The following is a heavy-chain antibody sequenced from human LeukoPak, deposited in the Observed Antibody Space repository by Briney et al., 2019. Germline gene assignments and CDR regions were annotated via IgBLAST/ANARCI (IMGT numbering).Heavy chain of an antibody. CDR3: ARGYSSGWYYFDY. V-gene: IGHV4-59*11. J-gene: IGHJ4*02. Sequence: NPSETLSLTCTVSGGSISSHYWSWIRQPPGKGLEWIGYIYYSGSTNYNPSLKSRVTISVDTSKNQFSLKLSSVTAADTAVYYCARGYSSGWYYFDYWGQGTLVTVSS. D-gene: IGHD6-19*01. CDR2: IYYSGST. CDR1: GGSISSHY.